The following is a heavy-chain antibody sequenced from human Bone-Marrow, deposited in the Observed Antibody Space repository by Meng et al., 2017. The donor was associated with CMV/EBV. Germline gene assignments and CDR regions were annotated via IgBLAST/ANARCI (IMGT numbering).Heavy chain of an antibody. CDR3: ARDAYYYDSSGYPAESDY. Sequence: GESLKISCASSGFTFSSYWMSWVRQAPGKGLEWVANIKQDGSEKYYVDSVKGRFTISRDNAKNSLYLQMNSLRAEETAVYYCARDAYYYDSSGYPAESDYWGQGTLATVSS. V-gene: IGHV3-7*01. CDR2: IKQDGSEK. D-gene: IGHD3-22*01. J-gene: IGHJ4*02. CDR1: GFTFSSYW.